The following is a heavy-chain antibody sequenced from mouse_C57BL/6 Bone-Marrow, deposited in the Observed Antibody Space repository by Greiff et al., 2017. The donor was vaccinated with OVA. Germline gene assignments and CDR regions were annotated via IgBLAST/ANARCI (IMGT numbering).Heavy chain of an antibody. D-gene: IGHD2-5*01. CDR2: ISDGGSYT. Sequence: EVQGVESGGGLVKPGGSLKLSCAASGFTFSSYAMSWVRQTPEKRLEWVATISDGGSYTYYPDNVKGRFTISRDNAKNNLYLQMSHLKSEDTAMYYCARDPYSTYYYAMDYWGQGTSVTVSS. V-gene: IGHV5-4*01. CDR1: GFTFSSYA. CDR3: ARDPYSTYYYAMDY. J-gene: IGHJ4*01.